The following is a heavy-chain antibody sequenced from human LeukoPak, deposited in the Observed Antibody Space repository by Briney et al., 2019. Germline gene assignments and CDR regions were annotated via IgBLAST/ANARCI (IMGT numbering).Heavy chain of an antibody. Sequence: AGTLTLSCAASGFTVSSNYLSWVRQGPGQGLEWVSVIYSGDSTYYADSVKGRFTISRDNSRNTLYLQKNTVRFEDTAVYYCARVGLRESGYIDYWGQGTLITVSS. V-gene: IGHV3-53*01. D-gene: IGHD3-16*01. CDR2: IYSGDST. J-gene: IGHJ4*02. CDR1: GFTVSSNY. CDR3: ARVGLRESGYIDY.